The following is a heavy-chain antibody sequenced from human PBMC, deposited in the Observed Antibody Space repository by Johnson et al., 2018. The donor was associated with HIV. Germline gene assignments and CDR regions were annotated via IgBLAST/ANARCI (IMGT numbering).Heavy chain of an antibody. J-gene: IGHJ3*02. V-gene: IGHV3-30*04. Sequence: QEQLVESGGGVVRPGGSLRLSCAASGFTFSSYAMYWVRQAPGKGLEWVAVISYDGSNKYYADSVKGRFTISRDNSKNTLYLQMNSLRAEDTAVYYCAKARAAAGTSDAFDIWGQGTMVTVSS. CDR1: GFTFSSYA. D-gene: IGHD6-13*01. CDR3: AKARAAAGTSDAFDI. CDR2: ISYDGSNK.